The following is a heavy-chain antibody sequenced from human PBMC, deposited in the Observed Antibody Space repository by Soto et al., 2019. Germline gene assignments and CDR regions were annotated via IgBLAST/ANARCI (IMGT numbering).Heavy chain of an antibody. D-gene: IGHD1-26*01. Sequence: QITLKESGPTLVKPTQTITLTCTFSGFSLTTDRVGVGWIRQPPGEALEWLAVIYWYDSKTYRPSLESRLTVTKDTSKNQVALTRTNMDSVDTATYYCAHAYGGRSLYWGQGTLVTVSS. CDR2: IYWYDSK. J-gene: IGHJ4*02. CDR3: AHAYGGRSLY. CDR1: GFSLTTDRVG. V-gene: IGHV2-5*01.